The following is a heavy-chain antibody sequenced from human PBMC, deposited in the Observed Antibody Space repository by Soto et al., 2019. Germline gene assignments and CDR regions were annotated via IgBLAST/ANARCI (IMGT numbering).Heavy chain of an antibody. CDR2: IYYSGST. J-gene: IGHJ5*02. CDR3: ARARLLYCSGGKCYSRRWFDP. V-gene: IGHV4-61*01. CDR1: GGSVSSGSYY. D-gene: IGHD2-15*01. Sequence: SETLSLTCTVSGGSVSSGSYYWSWIRQPPGKGLEWIGYIYYSGSTNYNPSLKSRVTISVDTSKNQFSLKLSSVTAAATDVYYCARARLLYCSGGKCYSRRWFDPWGQGTLVTVSS.